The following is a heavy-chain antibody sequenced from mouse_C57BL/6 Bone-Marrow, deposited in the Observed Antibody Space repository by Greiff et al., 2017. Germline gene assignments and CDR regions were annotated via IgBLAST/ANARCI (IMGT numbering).Heavy chain of an antibody. V-gene: IGHV1-81*01. J-gene: IGHJ2*01. D-gene: IGHD1-1*01. CDR1: GYTFTSYG. CDR3: AEGLITTVVADY. Sequence: VQLQQSGAELARPGASVKLSCKASGYTFTSYGISWVKQRTGQGLEWIGEIYPRSGNTYYNEKFKGKATLTADKSSSTAYMELRSLTSEDSAVYFCAEGLITTVVADYWGQGTTLTVSS. CDR2: IYPRSGNT.